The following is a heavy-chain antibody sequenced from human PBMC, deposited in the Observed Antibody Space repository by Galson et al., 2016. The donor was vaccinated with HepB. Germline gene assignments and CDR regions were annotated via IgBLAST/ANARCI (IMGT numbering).Heavy chain of an antibody. V-gene: IGHV3-53*01. CDR1: GFSVSSHY. D-gene: IGHD5/OR15-5a*01. CDR3: AREGSGYTSVYNDALDL. Sequence: SLRLSCAASGFSVSSHYMTWVRQAPGRGLEWISVIYTGDKTIYADSVEGRFTFSRDTSKNTLYLQMNRLSAEDTDVYFRAREGSGYTSVYNDALDLWGQGTMVTVSS. J-gene: IGHJ3*01. CDR2: IYTGDKT.